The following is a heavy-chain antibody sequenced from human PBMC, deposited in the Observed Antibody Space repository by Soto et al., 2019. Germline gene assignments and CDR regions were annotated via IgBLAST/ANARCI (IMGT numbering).Heavy chain of an antibody. J-gene: IGHJ4*02. V-gene: IGHV3-23*01. CDR1: GFTFSSYA. CDR2: ISGSGGST. CDR3: AKVPANLYDYVWGSYRYTVGGVQDY. Sequence: PGGSLRLSCAASGFTFSSYAMSWVRQAPGKGLEWVSAISGSGGSTYYADSVKGRFTISRDNSKNTLYLQMNSLRAEDTAVYYCAKVPANLYDYVWGSYRYTVGGVQDYWGQGTLVTVSS. D-gene: IGHD3-16*02.